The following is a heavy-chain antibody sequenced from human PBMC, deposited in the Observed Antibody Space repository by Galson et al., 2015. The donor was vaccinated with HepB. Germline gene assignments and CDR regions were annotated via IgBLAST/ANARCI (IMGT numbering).Heavy chain of an antibody. Sequence: CAISGDSVSNNGVAWNWIRQSPSRALEWLGRTYYRSTFYNHYAESVKSRITINPDTSRNQVSLQLNSVTPEDTAVYYCARVRQLGQGFHFWGQGTLVTVSS. J-gene: IGHJ4*02. CDR2: TYYRSTFYN. CDR1: GDSVSNNGVA. V-gene: IGHV6-1*01. CDR3: ARVRQLGQGFHF. D-gene: IGHD3-10*01.